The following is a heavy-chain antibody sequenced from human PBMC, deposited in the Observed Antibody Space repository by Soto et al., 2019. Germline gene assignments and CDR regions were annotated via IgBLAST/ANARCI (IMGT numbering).Heavy chain of an antibody. CDR1: GFTFSSYE. V-gene: IGHV3-48*03. CDR2: ISSSGSTI. Sequence: LRLSCAASGFTFSSYEMNWVRQAPGKGLEWVSYISSSGSTIYYADSVKGRFTISRDNAKNSLYLQMNSLRAEDTAVYYCARGTPPDSSGYCGYWGQGTLVTVSS. CDR3: ARGTPPDSSGYCGY. D-gene: IGHD3-22*01. J-gene: IGHJ4*02.